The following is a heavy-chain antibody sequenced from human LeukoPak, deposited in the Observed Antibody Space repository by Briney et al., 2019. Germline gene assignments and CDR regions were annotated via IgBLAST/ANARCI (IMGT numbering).Heavy chain of an antibody. V-gene: IGHV3-30*02. CDR3: AKLGDSSRRTHFDY. CDR1: GFTFSSYG. Sequence: PGGSLRLSCAASGFTFSSYGMHWVRQAPGKGLEWVAVIWYGGSNKYYADSVKGRFTISRDNSKNTLYLQMNSLRAEDTAVYYCAKLGDSSRRTHFDYWGQGTLVTVSS. D-gene: IGHD6-19*01. J-gene: IGHJ4*02. CDR2: IWYGGSNK.